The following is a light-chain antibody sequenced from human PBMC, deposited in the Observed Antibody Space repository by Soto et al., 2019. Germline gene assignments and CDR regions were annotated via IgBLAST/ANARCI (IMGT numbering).Light chain of an antibody. CDR2: GAS. CDR1: QSVSSSY. V-gene: IGKV3-20*01. CDR3: QQGT. J-gene: IGKJ5*01. Sequence: EIVLTQSPGTLSLSPVERATLSCRASQSVSSSYLAWYQQKPGQAPRLLIYGASSRATGIPDRFSGSGSGTDFTLTISRLEPEDFAVYYCQQGTFGQGTRLEIK.